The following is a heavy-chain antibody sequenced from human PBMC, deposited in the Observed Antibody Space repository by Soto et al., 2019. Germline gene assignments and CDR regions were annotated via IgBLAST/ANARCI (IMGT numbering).Heavy chain of an antibody. Sequence: QVQLVQSGAEVRKPGASVKVSCKASGYTFTSYYMHWLRQAPGQELECMGIINPRGGSTSYAQKFQGRVTMTRDTSTSTVYMELSSLRSEDTAVYYCARAITHDYGDYLPDYWGQGTLVTVSS. V-gene: IGHV1-46*03. CDR2: INPRGGST. CDR1: GYTFTSYY. D-gene: IGHD4-17*01. J-gene: IGHJ4*02. CDR3: ARAITHDYGDYLPDY.